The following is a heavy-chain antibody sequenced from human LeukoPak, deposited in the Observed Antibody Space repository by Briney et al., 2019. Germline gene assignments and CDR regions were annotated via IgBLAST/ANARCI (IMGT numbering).Heavy chain of an antibody. Sequence: SETLSLTCAVYGGSFSGYYWSWIRQPPGKGLEWIGEINHSGSTNYNPSLKSRVTISVDTSKNQFSPKLSSVTAADTAVYYCARGGKTVTTPNYYWFDPWGQGTLVTVSS. V-gene: IGHV4-34*01. CDR2: INHSGST. CDR1: GGSFSGYY. D-gene: IGHD4-17*01. CDR3: ARGGKTVTTPNYYWFDP. J-gene: IGHJ5*02.